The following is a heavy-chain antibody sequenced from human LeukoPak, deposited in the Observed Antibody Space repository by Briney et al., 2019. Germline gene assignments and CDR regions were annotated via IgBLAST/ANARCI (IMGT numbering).Heavy chain of an antibody. V-gene: IGHV1-46*01. Sequence: GASVKVSCKASGYTFTSYYMHWVRQAPGQGLEWMGIINPSGGSTSYAQKFQGRVTMTRDMSTSTVYMELSSLRSEDTAVYYCASSTVTTIGWFDPWDQGTLVTVSS. J-gene: IGHJ5*02. CDR1: GYTFTSYY. CDR2: INPSGGST. CDR3: ASSTVTTIGWFDP. D-gene: IGHD4-17*01.